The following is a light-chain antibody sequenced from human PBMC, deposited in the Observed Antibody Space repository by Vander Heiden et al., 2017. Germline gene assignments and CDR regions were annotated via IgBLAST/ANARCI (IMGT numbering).Light chain of an antibody. V-gene: IGKV1-17*01. CDR2: AAS. Sequence: DVQMTQSPASLSSSAGDRVTLTCRASQGIRNDLGWYQQKPGKAPKRLIYAASSMQSGVPARFSGSGSGTEFTLTISSLQSEDFATYYCLQHNSYPRTFGQGTKVEIK. CDR1: QGIRND. CDR3: LQHNSYPRT. J-gene: IGKJ1*01.